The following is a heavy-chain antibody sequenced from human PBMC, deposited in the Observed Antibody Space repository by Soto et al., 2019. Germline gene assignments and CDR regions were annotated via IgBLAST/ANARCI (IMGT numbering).Heavy chain of an antibody. J-gene: IGHJ6*02. V-gene: IGHV1-69*13. CDR3: ARDSTYDFWSGYYPPYYYYGMDV. Sequence: SVKVSCKASGGTFSSYAISWVRQAPGQGLEWMGGIIPIFGTANYAQKFQGRVTITADESTSTAYMELSSLRSEDTAVYYCARDSTYDFWSGYYPPYYYYGMDVWGQGTSVTVSS. CDR1: GGTFSSYA. D-gene: IGHD3-3*01. CDR2: IIPIFGTA.